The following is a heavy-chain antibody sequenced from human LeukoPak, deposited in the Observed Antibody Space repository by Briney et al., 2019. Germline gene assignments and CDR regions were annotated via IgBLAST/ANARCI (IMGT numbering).Heavy chain of an antibody. V-gene: IGHV4-4*09. D-gene: IGHD5-12*01. CDR3: ARVGYSGYGGHFDY. J-gene: IGHJ4*02. Sequence: SETLSLTCTVSGGSISSYSWSWIRLPPGEGLEWIGYIYTSGSTNYNPSLKSRVTISVDTSKNQFSLKLSSVTAADTAVYYCARVGYSGYGGHFDYWGQGTLVTVSS. CDR2: IYTSGST. CDR1: GGSISSYS.